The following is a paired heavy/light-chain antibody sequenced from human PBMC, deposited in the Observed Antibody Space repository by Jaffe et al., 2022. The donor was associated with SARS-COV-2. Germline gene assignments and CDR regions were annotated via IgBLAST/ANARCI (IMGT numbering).Heavy chain of an antibody. CDR1: GGSISSSSYY. J-gene: IGHJ4*02. CDR3: ARHFTPGSIRPYFDS. V-gene: IGHV4-39*01. CDR2: IYNSETT. Sequence: QLQLQESGPGLVKPSETLSLTCTVSGGSISSSSYYWSWIRQPPGRGLEWIGSIYNSETTYYNPSLKSRVTMSVDTSKNHFSLKLRSVTAADTAVYYCARHFTPGSIRPYFDSWGQGTLVTVSS. D-gene: IGHD2-15*01.
Light chain of an antibody. CDR3: SSYAGSNNL. CDR2: EVS. J-gene: IGLJ2*01. Sequence: QSALTQPPSASGSPGQSVTISCTGTSSDVGTYDYVSWYQQYPGKAPKLMIYEVSKRPSGVPDRFSGSKSGNTASLTVSGLRAEDEADYYCSSYAGSNNLFGGGTKLTVL. CDR1: SSDVGTYDY. V-gene: IGLV2-8*01.